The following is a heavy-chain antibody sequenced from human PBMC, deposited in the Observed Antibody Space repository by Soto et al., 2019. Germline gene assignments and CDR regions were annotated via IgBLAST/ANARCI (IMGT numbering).Heavy chain of an antibody. Sequence: EVQLVESGGGLIQPGGSLRLSCVASGFIVSSNQMSWVRQAPGKGLEWVSVIYSGHTTYYADSVEGRFTISRDDSKNTLYLQMNSVRVEDTAVYYCVGGPSDHELRVVEWQYGDYWGQGAVVTVSS. J-gene: IGHJ4*02. V-gene: IGHV3-53*01. CDR1: GFIVSSNQ. CDR3: VGGPSDHELRVVEWQYGDY. CDR2: IYSGHTT. D-gene: IGHD3-3*01.